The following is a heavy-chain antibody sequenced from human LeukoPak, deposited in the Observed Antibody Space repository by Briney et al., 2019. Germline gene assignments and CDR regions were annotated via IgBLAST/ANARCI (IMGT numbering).Heavy chain of an antibody. V-gene: IGHV1-2*02. D-gene: IGHD6-19*01. CDR2: INPHSGGT. Sequence: GASVKVSCKASGYTFTDYYTHWVRQAPGQGLEWMGWINPHSGGTSYAQKFQGRVTMTRDTSISTAYMELTRLTSDDTGVYYCARGHQYGSDWNFRRVIDYWGQGTLVTVSS. J-gene: IGHJ4*02. CDR1: GYTFTDYY. CDR3: ARGHQYGSDWNFRRVIDY.